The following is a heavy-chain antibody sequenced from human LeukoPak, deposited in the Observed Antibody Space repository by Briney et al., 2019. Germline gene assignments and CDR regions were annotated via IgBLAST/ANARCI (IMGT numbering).Heavy chain of an antibody. Sequence: ASVKVSCKASGYTFTSYYIHWVRQAPGQGLEWMGWISAYNGNTNYAQNLQGRVTMTTDTSTSTAYMELRSLRSDDTAMYYCARMEMATAIFDYWGQGTLVTVSS. CDR1: GYTFTSYY. J-gene: IGHJ4*02. V-gene: IGHV1-18*04. CDR2: ISAYNGNT. D-gene: IGHD5-24*01. CDR3: ARMEMATAIFDY.